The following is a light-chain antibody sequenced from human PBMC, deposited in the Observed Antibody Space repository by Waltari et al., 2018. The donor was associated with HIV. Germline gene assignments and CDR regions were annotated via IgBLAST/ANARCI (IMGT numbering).Light chain of an antibody. CDR2: EVS. V-gene: IGLV2-23*02. CDR3: CAYAGSTTYVI. Sequence: QSALTPPASVSGSPGQSITLPRPATSRDVGGYNLVSWYQQHPGKAPKLMIYEVSKRPSGVSNRFSGSKSGNTASLTISGLQAEDEADYYCCAYAGSTTYVIFGGGTKLTVL. CDR1: SRDVGGYNL. J-gene: IGLJ2*01.